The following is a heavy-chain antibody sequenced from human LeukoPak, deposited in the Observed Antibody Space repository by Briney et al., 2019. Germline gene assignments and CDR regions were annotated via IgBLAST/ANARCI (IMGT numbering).Heavy chain of an antibody. CDR3: ARGEARWLQYAIDY. V-gene: IGHV4-34*01. D-gene: IGHD5-24*01. Sequence: PSETLSLTCAVYGGSFSGYYWSWIRQPPGKGLEWIGEINHSGSTNYNPSLKSRVTISVDTSKNQFSLKLSSVTAADTAVYYCARGEARWLQYAIDYWGQGTLVTVSS. CDR1: GGSFSGYY. J-gene: IGHJ4*02. CDR2: INHSGST.